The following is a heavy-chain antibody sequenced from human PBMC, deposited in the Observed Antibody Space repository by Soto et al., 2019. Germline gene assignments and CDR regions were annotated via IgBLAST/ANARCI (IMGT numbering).Heavy chain of an antibody. Sequence: SETLSLTCAVSGGSISGFFWTWVRQPPGMPLEGLGHVSASGSTVYNPSLQSRLTLSLDVSKNRFSLELTSVIAADTATYFCARGGSTHYYYGLDVWGQGTTVTV. CDR3: ARGGSTHYYYGLDV. D-gene: IGHD1-1*01. J-gene: IGHJ6*02. CDR1: GGSISGFF. CDR2: VSASGST. V-gene: IGHV4-59*10.